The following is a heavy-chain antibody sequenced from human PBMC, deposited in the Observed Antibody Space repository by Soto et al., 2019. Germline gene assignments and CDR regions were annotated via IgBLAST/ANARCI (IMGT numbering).Heavy chain of an antibody. CDR2: IYSGDNT. D-gene: IGHD2-15*01. V-gene: IGHV3-66*01. CDR3: ARVTNYCSGGSCYSGGLDY. CDR1: GFTVSSNY. J-gene: IGHJ4*02. Sequence: VASGGGLVQPGGSLRLSCAASGFTVSSNYMSWVRQAPGKGLEWVSVIYSGDNTYYADSVKGRFTISRDNSKNTLCLQMNSLRAEDTAVYYCARVTNYCSGGSCYSGGLDYWGQGTRVTVSS.